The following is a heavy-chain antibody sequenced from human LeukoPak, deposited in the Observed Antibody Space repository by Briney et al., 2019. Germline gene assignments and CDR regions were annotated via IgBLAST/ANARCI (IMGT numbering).Heavy chain of an antibody. CDR3: ARIHNTALYF. CDR1: GDYISGFY. V-gene: IGHV4-59*01. Sequence: PSETLSLTCSVSGDYISGFYWSWIRQPPGKGLEWIGYIHSSGTTNYNPSLKSRVTMSVDISNNQFSLDVTSVTTDDTAVYYCARIHNTALYFWGRGSLVTVCS. D-gene: IGHD1-1*01. J-gene: IGHJ4*01. CDR2: IHSSGTT.